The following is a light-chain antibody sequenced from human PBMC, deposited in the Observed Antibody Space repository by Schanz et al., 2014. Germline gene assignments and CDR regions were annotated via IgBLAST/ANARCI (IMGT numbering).Light chain of an antibody. J-gene: IGLJ3*02. CDR1: SRDVGAYNY. CDR3: CSYAGDNTVR. CDR2: DVS. V-gene: IGLV2-23*02. Sequence: QSALTQPASVSGSPGQSITISCTGTSRDVGAYNYVSWYQQHPGQAPKLLIYDVSKRPSGVYTRFSGSKSGNTASLTISGLQAEDEADYYCCSYAGDNTVRFGGGTKLTVL.